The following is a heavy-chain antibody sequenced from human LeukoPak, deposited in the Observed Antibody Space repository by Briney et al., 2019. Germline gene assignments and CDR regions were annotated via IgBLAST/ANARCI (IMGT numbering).Heavy chain of an antibody. CDR3: ARGSYFYGSGSFMGSDY. CDR2: INAGNGNT. D-gene: IGHD3-10*01. Sequence: ASVKVSCKASGYTFTNYAVHWVRQAPGQRLEWMGWINAGNGNTEYSQNFQDRVSITRDTSATTAYMELSSLRSEDTAVYYCARGSYFYGSGSFMGSDYWGQGTLVTVSS. J-gene: IGHJ4*02. CDR1: GYTFTNYA. V-gene: IGHV1-3*01.